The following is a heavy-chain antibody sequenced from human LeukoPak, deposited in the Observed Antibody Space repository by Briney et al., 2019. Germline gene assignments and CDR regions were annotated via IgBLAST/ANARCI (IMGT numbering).Heavy chain of an antibody. CDR1: GFTFSNYW. CDR3: ARDNDRKDDS. D-gene: IGHD3-16*01. V-gene: IGHV3-7*01. CDR2: MNQDGSGR. Sequence: GESLRLSCAASGFTFSNYWMTWVRQAPGKGLEWVANMNQDGSGRYYVDSVKGRFAISRDNAKNSLYLQMNNLRVEDTAVYYCARDNDRKDDSWGQGTLVTVSS. J-gene: IGHJ5*02.